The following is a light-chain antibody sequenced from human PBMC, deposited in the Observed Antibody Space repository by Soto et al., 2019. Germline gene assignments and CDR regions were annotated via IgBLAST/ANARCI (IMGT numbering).Light chain of an antibody. Sequence: QSVLTQPASVSGSPGQSITISCTGTSSDVGGYNYVSWYQQHPGKASKLMIYEVSNRPSGVSNRFSGSKSGNTASLTISGFQAEDEADYYCSSYTSSSTPHYVFGTGTKVTVL. CDR3: SSYTSSSTPHYV. CDR2: EVS. J-gene: IGLJ1*01. CDR1: SSDVGGYNY. V-gene: IGLV2-14*01.